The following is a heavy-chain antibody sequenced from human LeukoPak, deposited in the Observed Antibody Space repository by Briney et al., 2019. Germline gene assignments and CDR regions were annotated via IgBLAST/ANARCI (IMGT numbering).Heavy chain of an antibody. CDR3: AKGIDYCSSTSCPPAGDAFDT. CDR2: ISSSGSTI. D-gene: IGHD2-2*01. CDR1: GFTFSDYY. Sequence: PGGSLRLSCAASGFTFSDYYMSWIRQAPGKGLEWVSYISSSGSTIYYADSVKGRFTISRDNAKNSLYLQMNSLRAEDTAVYYCAKGIDYCSSTSCPPAGDAFDTWGQGTMVTVSS. J-gene: IGHJ3*02. V-gene: IGHV3-11*01.